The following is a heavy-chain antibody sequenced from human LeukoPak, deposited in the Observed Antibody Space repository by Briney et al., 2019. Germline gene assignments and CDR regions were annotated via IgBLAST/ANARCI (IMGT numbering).Heavy chain of an antibody. CDR1: GGSFSGYY. CDR2: INHSGST. D-gene: IGHD2-2*01. CDR3: ARGVPPATYCSSTSCYQRYFDY. J-gene: IGHJ4*02. V-gene: IGHV4-34*01. Sequence: SETLSLTCAVYGGSFSGYYWSWIRQPPGKGLEWIGEINHSGSTNYNPSLKSRVTISVDKSKNQFSLKLSSVTAADTAVYYCARGVPPATYCSSTSCYQRYFDYWGQGTLVTVSS.